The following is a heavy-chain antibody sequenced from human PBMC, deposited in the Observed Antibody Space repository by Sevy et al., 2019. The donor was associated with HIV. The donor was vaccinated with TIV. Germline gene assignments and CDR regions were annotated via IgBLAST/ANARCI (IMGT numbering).Heavy chain of an antibody. CDR3: ARASLGSWPDAFDI. CDR1: GFTFSSYW. V-gene: IGHV3-7*01. CDR2: IKQDGSEK. D-gene: IGHD6-13*01. J-gene: IGHJ3*02. Sequence: GGSLRLSCAASGFTFSSYWMSWVRQAPGKGLEWVANIKQDGSEKYYVDSVKGRFTISRDNAKNSLYLQMNSLRAEDTAVYYCARASLGSWPDAFDIWGQRTMVTVSS.